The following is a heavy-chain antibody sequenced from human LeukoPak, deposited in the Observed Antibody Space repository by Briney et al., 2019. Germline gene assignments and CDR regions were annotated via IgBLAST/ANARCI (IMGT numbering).Heavy chain of an antibody. J-gene: IGHJ3*02. D-gene: IGHD1-26*01. CDR2: IYYSGST. CDR1: GGSISSYY. CDR3: ARTGGSYPDAFDI. Sequence: SETLSLTCTVSGGSISSYYWSWIRQPPGKGLEWIGYIYYSGSTNYNPSLKSRVTISVDTSKHQFSLKLSSVTAADTAVYYCARTGGSYPDAFDIWGQGTMVTVSS. V-gene: IGHV4-59*08.